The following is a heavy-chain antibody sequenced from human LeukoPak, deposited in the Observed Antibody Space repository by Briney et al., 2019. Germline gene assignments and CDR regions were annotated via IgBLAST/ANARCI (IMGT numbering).Heavy chain of an antibody. Sequence: GGSLRLSCATSGFMFSGSPMHWVRQASGKELEWVGHIRTKANNYATIYAASVKGRFTMSRDDSKNTAYLQMNSLKTEDTAVYYCARPSQYGSGTDYYFDSWGQGTLVTVSS. V-gene: IGHV3-73*01. CDR3: ARPSQYGSGTDYYFDS. CDR2: IRTKANNYAT. CDR1: GFMFSGSP. J-gene: IGHJ4*02. D-gene: IGHD3-10*01.